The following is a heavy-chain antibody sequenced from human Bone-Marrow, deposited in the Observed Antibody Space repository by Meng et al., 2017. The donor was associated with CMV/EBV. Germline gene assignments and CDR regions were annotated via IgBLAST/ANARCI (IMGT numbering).Heavy chain of an antibody. CDR1: GYSFTSYW. Sequence: GESLKISCKGSGYSFTSYWIGWVRQMPGKGLEWMGIIYPGDSDTRYSPSFQGQVTISADKSISTAYLQWSSLKASDTAMYYCAKIKYSSTPSLDYWGQGTLVTFYS. CDR3: AKIKYSSTPSLDY. D-gene: IGHD6-13*01. CDR2: IYPGDSDT. V-gene: IGHV5-51*01. J-gene: IGHJ4*02.